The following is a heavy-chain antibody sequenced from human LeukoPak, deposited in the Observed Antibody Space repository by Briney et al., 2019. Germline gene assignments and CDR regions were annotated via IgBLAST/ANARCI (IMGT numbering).Heavy chain of an antibody. CDR3: ARHRGIYYGSGSYFSFPFDY. J-gene: IGHJ4*02. D-gene: IGHD3-10*01. Sequence: SETLSLTCTVSGGSISSSSYYWGWIRQPPGKGLEWIGSIYYSGSTYFNPSLKSRVTISVDTSKTQFSLKLSSVTAADTAVYYCARHRGIYYGSGSYFSFPFDYWGQGTLVTVSS. V-gene: IGHV4-39*01. CDR2: IYYSGST. CDR1: GGSISSSSYY.